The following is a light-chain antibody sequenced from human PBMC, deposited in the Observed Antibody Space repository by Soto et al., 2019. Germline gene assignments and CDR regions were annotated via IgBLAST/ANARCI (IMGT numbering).Light chain of an antibody. Sequence: EIVLTQSPGTLSLSPGEGATVSCRASQSGFAFYLAWFQQKPGQAPRLLIYETFNRATGISARFSGSGSGTDLTLTISRLEPEDGGVYYCHQHGNSPWTLGQGTKVEIK. CDR2: ETF. V-gene: IGKV3-20*01. CDR1: QSGFAFY. CDR3: HQHGNSPWT. J-gene: IGKJ1*01.